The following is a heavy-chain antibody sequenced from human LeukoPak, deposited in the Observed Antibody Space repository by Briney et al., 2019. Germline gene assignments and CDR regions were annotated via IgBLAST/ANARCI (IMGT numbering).Heavy chain of an antibody. D-gene: IGHD6-19*01. Sequence: SETLSLTCAVSGGSISSTNWWSWVRQPPGKGLEWIGEIYRSGTTNYKPSLKSRVTISLDKSRNHFSLKLTSVTAAVSAVYYCARRSPYSTGWSSYFDYWGQGALVTVSS. V-gene: IGHV4-4*02. J-gene: IGHJ4*02. CDR3: ARRSPYSTGWSSYFDY. CDR2: IYRSGTT. CDR1: GGSISSTNW.